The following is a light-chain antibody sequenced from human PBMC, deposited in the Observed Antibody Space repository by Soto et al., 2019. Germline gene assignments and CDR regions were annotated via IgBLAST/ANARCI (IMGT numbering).Light chain of an antibody. Sequence: EIVMTQSPATLSVSPGERATLSCRASQSVSSNLAWYQQKPGQAPRLLIYGASTRATGIPARFSGSGSGTEFTLNISSLQSEDFAVYYCQQYNNWPPTFGQGTKLDIK. CDR3: QQYNNWPPT. J-gene: IGKJ2*01. CDR1: QSVSSN. V-gene: IGKV3-15*01. CDR2: GAS.